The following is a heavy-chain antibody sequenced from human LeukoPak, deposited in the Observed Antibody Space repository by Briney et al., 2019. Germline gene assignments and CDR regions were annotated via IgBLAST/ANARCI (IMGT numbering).Heavy chain of an antibody. J-gene: IGHJ4*02. D-gene: IGHD6-6*01. Sequence: PSQTLSLTCTVSGGSISSGSYYWSWIRQPAGKGLEWIGRIYTSGSTNYNPSPKSRVTISVDTSKNQFSLKLSSVTAADTAVYYCARDPFRPYSSSPYWGQGTLVTVSS. CDR2: IYTSGST. V-gene: IGHV4-61*02. CDR3: ARDPFRPYSSSPY. CDR1: GGSISSGSYY.